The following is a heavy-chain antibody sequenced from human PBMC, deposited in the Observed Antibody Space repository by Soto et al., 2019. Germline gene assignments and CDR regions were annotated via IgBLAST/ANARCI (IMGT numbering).Heavy chain of an antibody. CDR1: GGSVSSSSYY. D-gene: IGHD3-9*01. V-gene: IGHV4-39*01. CDR3: GRLEGLATISYYFDY. Sequence: WETLYLTCTVSGGSVSSSSYYWGWVRQPPGKGLEWIGGVYYSGSTYYNPSLESRVTISVDKSKNQFSLKLMSLSAADTAVYYCGRLEGLATISYYFDYWGQGALVTVSS. CDR2: VYYSGST. J-gene: IGHJ4*02.